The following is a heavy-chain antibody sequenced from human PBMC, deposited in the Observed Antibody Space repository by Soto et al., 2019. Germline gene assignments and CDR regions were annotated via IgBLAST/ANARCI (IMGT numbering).Heavy chain of an antibody. J-gene: IGHJ6*02. V-gene: IGHV1-18*04. CDR1: GYTFSGYS. CDR2: ISGYNGNT. Sequence: ASVKVSCKASGYTFSGYSITWVRQAPGQGLEWMGRISGYNGNTNYARTLRGRLTLTTDTSTSTAYMELRSLTSDDTAVYYCARVVFCGGAPECTDMDVWGQGTTVTVSS. D-gene: IGHD2-21*01. CDR3: ARVVFCGGAPECTDMDV.